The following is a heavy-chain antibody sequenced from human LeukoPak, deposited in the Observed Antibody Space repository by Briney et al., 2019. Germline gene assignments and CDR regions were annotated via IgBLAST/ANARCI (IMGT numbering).Heavy chain of an antibody. D-gene: IGHD4-23*01. Sequence: ASVKVSCKASRGTFSSYAISWVRQAPGQGLEWMGRIIPIFGTANYAQKFQGRVTITTDESTSTAYMELSSLRSEDTAVYYCARWGATTVGAFDIWGQGTMVTVS. CDR2: IIPIFGTA. CDR1: RGTFSSYA. CDR3: ARWGATTVGAFDI. V-gene: IGHV1-69*05. J-gene: IGHJ3*02.